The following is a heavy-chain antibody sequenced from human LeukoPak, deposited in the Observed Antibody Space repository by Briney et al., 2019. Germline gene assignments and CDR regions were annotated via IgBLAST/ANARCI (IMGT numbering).Heavy chain of an antibody. V-gene: IGHV3-21*01. CDR2: ISSSSSYI. D-gene: IGHD2-2*01. CDR1: GFTFSSYS. J-gene: IGHJ3*02. Sequence: GSLRLSCAASGFTFSSYSMNWVRQAPGKGLEWVSSISSSSSYIYYADSVKGRFTISRDNAKNSLYLQMNSLRAEDTAVYYCAKYPHCNSTSCSPNDAFDIWGQGTMVTVSS. CDR3: AKYPHCNSTSCSPNDAFDI.